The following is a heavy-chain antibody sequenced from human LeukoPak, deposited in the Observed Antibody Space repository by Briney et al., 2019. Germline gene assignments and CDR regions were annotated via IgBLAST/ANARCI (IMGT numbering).Heavy chain of an antibody. J-gene: IGHJ4*02. V-gene: IGHV1-69*04. CDR3: ARGSTVDRD. D-gene: IGHD4-23*01. Sequence: SVKVSCKASGGTFSSYAISWVRQAPGQGLEWMGRIIPILGIANYAQKFRGRVTITADKSTSTAYMELSSLRSEDTVVYYCARGSTVDRDWGQGTLVTVSS. CDR2: IIPILGIA. CDR1: GGTFSSYA.